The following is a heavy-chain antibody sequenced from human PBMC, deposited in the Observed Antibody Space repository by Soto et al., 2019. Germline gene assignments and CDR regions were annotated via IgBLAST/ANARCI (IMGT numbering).Heavy chain of an antibody. D-gene: IGHD6-6*01. V-gene: IGHV4-31*11. CDR3: AREDAARIERWFDA. CDR1: GGSIISASYS. J-gene: IGHJ5*02. CDR2: IYSSGST. Sequence: PSETLSLTCAVSGGSIISASYSWNWIRQYPGRGLEWIGHIYSSGSTYHNPSLKSRVSISVDTSNNQFSLKLTSVTAADTAVYFCAREDAARIERWFDAWGQGILVTVSS.